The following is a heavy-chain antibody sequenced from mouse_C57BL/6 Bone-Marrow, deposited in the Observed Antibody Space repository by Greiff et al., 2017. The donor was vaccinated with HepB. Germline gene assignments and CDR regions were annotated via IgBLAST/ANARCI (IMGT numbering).Heavy chain of an antibody. V-gene: IGHV1-54*01. CDR1: GYAFTNYL. Sequence: QVQLQQSGAELVRPGTSVKVSCKASGYAFTNYLIEWVKQRPGQGLEWIGVINPGSGGTNYNEKFKGKATLTADKSSSTAYMQLSSLTSEDSAVYFCARLDSNPFAYWGQGTLVTVSA. J-gene: IGHJ3*01. D-gene: IGHD2-5*01. CDR2: INPGSGGT. CDR3: ARLDSNPFAY.